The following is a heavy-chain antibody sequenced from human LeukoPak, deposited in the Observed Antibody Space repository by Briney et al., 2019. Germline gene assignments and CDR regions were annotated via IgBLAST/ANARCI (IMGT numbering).Heavy chain of an antibody. CDR2: INHSGST. CDR1: GGSFSGYY. CDR3: ARDGTSGYEHYWYFDL. V-gene: IGHV4-34*01. Sequence: SETLSLTCAVYGGSFSGYYWSWIRQPPGKGLEWIGEINHSGSTNYNPSLKSRVTISVDTSKNQFSLKLSSVTAADTAVYYCARDGTSGYEHYWYFDLWGRGTLVTVSS. D-gene: IGHD5-12*01. J-gene: IGHJ2*01.